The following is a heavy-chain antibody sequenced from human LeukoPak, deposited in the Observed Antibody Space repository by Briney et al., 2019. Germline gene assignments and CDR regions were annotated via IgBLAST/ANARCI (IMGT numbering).Heavy chain of an antibody. J-gene: IGHJ4*02. Sequence: GGSXRLSCTASGFTFSNYAMTWVRQAPGKGLEWISAISPRSNSIYYSDSVRGRFTVSRDNSKNTLYLQMNRLTAEDTAVYYCAKNLRTSVAAFEYWGQGTLVTVSS. CDR2: ISPRSNSI. CDR3: AKNLRTSVAAFEY. CDR1: GFTFSNYA. D-gene: IGHD6-19*01. V-gene: IGHV3-23*01.